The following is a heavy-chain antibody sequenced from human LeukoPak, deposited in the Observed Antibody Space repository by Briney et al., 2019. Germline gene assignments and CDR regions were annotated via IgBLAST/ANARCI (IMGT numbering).Heavy chain of an antibody. J-gene: IGHJ4*02. CDR1: GFIFSSYA. D-gene: IGHD3-10*01. V-gene: IGHV3-23*01. CDR3: AKRETYYYGSGSYYYGMGSYYFDY. Sequence: GGSLRLSCAASGFIFSSYAMSWVRQAPGKGREWVSAISGSGGSTYYAGSVKGRFTISRDNSKNTLYLQMNSLRAEDTAVYYCAKRETYYYGSGSYYYGMGSYYFDYWGQGTLVTVSS. CDR2: ISGSGGST.